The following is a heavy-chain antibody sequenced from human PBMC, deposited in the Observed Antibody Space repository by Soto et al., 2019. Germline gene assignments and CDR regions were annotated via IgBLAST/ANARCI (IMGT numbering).Heavy chain of an antibody. J-gene: IGHJ4*02. CDR2: ISTSGSYI. CDR1: GFTFSDFT. Sequence: EVQLAESGGGLVKPGGSLRLSCAASGFTFSDFTMNWVRQAPGKGLEWVSSISTSGSYIYYADSVKGRFTISRDNAENSVFLQMNSLRVEDTAVYYCARENYWGQGTLVTVSS. CDR3: ARENY. V-gene: IGHV3-21*02.